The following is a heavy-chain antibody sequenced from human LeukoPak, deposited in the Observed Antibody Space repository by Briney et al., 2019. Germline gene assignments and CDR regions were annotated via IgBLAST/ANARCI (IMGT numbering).Heavy chain of an antibody. CDR1: GFAFGSEA. Sequence: GGSLRLSCAVSGFAFGSEAMSWVRQSPARGLEWVASISPGGGTTYYADYVKGRFTISRDNAKNSLYLQMNSLRAEDTAVYYCARFISGYESNYMDVWGKGTTVTVSS. CDR2: ISPGGGTT. CDR3: ARFISGYESNYMDV. J-gene: IGHJ6*03. D-gene: IGHD5-12*01. V-gene: IGHV3-23*01.